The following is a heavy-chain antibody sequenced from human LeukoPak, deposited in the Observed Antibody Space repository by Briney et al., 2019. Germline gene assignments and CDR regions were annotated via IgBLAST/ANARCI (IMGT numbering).Heavy chain of an antibody. D-gene: IGHD6-13*01. CDR2: TSSDGSNK. CDR3: AREEQQLADNSFDI. V-gene: IGHV3-30*03. CDR1: GFTFSNYA. J-gene: IGHJ3*02. Sequence: GGSLRLSCAASGFTFSNYAMHWVRQAPGKGLEWVAVTSSDGSNKYYTDSVKGRFTISRDNSKNTLYLQMNSLRAEDTAVYYCAREEQQLADNSFDIWGQGTMVTVSS.